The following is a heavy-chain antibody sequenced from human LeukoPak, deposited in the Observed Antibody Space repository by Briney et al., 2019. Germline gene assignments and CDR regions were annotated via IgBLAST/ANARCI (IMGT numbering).Heavy chain of an antibody. CDR3: ARGKPDAFDI. V-gene: IGHV3-21*01. CDR1: GFTFSSYS. J-gene: IGHJ3*02. Sequence: PGGSLRLSCAASGFTFSSYSMNWVRQAPGKGLEWVSSITSSSSYIYYADSVKGRFTISRDNAKNTLYLQMNSLRAEDTAVYYCARGKPDAFDIWGQGTMVTVSS. CDR2: ITSSSSYI.